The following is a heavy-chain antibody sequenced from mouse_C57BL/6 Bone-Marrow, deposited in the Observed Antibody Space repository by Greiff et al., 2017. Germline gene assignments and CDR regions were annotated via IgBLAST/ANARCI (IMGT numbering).Heavy chain of an antibody. CDR3: ARGGAFDV. V-gene: IGHV1-74*01. CDR1: GYTFTSYW. Sequence: VQLQQPGAELVKPGASVKVSCKASGYTFTSYWMHWVKQRPGQGLEWIGRIHPSDGDTNYNQKFKGKATVTVDKSSSTAYMQLSSLTSEDSAVYYCARGGAFDVWGTGTTVTVSS. CDR2: IHPSDGDT. J-gene: IGHJ1*03.